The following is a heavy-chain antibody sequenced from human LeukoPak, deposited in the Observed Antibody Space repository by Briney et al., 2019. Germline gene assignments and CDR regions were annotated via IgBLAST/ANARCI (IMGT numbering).Heavy chain of an antibody. CDR2: IYYSGST. V-gene: IGHV4-39*01. CDR1: GGSISSSRYY. Sequence: QSSETLSLTCTVSGGSISSSRYYWGWIRQPPGKGLEWIGSIYYSGSTYYNPSLKSRVTISVDTSKNQFSLKLSSVTAADTTVYYCARRDYGGSNWFDPWGQGTLVTVSS. J-gene: IGHJ5*02. D-gene: IGHD4-23*01. CDR3: ARRDYGGSNWFDP.